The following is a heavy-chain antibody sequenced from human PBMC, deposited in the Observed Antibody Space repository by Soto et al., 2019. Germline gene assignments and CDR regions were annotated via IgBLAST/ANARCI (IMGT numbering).Heavy chain of an antibody. CDR2: IMPIIGTA. D-gene: IGHD3-10*01. CDR3: ARDLEFRDGNISHLDY. CDR1: GGTFSSHV. Sequence: QVQLVQSGAEVKKPGSSGKVSCKASGGTFSSHVFNWVRQAPGQGLEWMGGIMPIIGTANYAQKFQGRVTITADESTSTAYMELSSLRSEDTAVYYCARDLEFRDGNISHLDYWGQGTLVTVSS. J-gene: IGHJ4*02. V-gene: IGHV1-69*01.